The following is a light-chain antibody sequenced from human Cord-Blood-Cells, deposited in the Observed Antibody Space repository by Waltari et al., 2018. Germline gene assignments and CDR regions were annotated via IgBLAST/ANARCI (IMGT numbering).Light chain of an antibody. CDR2: EVS. CDR3: CSYAGSSTYV. V-gene: IGLV2-23*02. CDR1: RSDVGSYTL. Sequence: QSALPQPAPVSGSPGQSLTISCTGTRSDVGSYTLVSWYQQHPGKAPKLMIYEVSKRPSGVSNRFSGSKSGNTASLTISGLQAEDEADYYCCSYAGSSTYVFGTGTKVTVL. J-gene: IGLJ1*01.